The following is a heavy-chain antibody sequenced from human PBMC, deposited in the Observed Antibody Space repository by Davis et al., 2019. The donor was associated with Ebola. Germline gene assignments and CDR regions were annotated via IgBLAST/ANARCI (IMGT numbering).Heavy chain of an antibody. Sequence: ASVKVSCKASGYTFTNYGITWVRQAPGQGLEWMGWINPHNGNTNYAQNVQGRVTMTTDTSTSTAYMELRSLRSDDTAVYYCARSITMIVLSYFDYWGQGTLVTVSS. CDR1: GYTFTNYG. CDR2: INPHNGNT. V-gene: IGHV1-18*04. CDR3: ARSITMIVLSYFDY. D-gene: IGHD3-22*01. J-gene: IGHJ4*02.